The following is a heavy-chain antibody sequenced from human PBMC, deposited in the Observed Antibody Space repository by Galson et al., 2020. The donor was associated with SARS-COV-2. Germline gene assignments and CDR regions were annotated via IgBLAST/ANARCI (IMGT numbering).Heavy chain of an antibody. J-gene: IGHJ4*02. Sequence: GGSLRLSCTSSGFTFSSFSMSWVRQAPGKGLEWISYISSGSSTIYYADSVKGRFSISRDNAKNSLYLQMNSLRDEDTAIYYCASLPPTTINTDFWGQGTLVTVSS. CDR1: GFTFSSFS. CDR3: ASLPPTTINTDF. D-gene: IGHD4-4*01. CDR2: ISSGSSTI. V-gene: IGHV3-48*02.